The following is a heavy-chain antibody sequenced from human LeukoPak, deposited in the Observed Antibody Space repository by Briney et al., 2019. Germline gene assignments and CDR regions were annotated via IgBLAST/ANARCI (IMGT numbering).Heavy chain of an antibody. CDR1: GFTFSSYW. CDR2: IKQDGSEK. Sequence: GGSLRLSCAASGFTFSSYWMSWVRQAPGEGLEWVANIKQDGSEKYYVDSVKGRFTISRDNAKNALYLQMNSLRAEDTAVYYCAKNPTTVTTGPLDYWGQGTLVTVSS. J-gene: IGHJ4*02. CDR3: AKNPTTVTTGPLDY. D-gene: IGHD4-17*01. V-gene: IGHV3-7*03.